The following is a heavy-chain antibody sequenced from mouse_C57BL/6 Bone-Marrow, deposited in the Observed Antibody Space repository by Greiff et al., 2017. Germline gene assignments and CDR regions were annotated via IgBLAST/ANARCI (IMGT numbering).Heavy chain of an antibody. J-gene: IGHJ2*01. CDR3: AKSEGWLQSYSDY. Sequence: QVHVKQSGADLARPGASVTMSCKASGYTFTSYTMHWVNQRPGQGLEWIGYINPRGGYTKYNQKFKDKSTLPADKSSSTPYMQLSSLPSEDSAVKYCAKSEGWLQSYSDYWGQGTTLTVSS. V-gene: IGHV1-4*01. CDR2: INPRGGYT. D-gene: IGHD2-3*01. CDR1: GYTFTSYT.